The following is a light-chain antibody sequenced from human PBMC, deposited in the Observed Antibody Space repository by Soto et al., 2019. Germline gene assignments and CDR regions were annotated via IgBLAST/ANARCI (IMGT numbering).Light chain of an antibody. CDR1: SSDIGGHNH. CDR2: EVF. CDR3: SSYVAGNNLL. V-gene: IGLV2-8*01. Sequence: QSVLTQPPSASGSPGQSVTISCTGTSSDIGGHNHVSWFQHHPDKAPKLILYEVFKRPSGVPDRFSGSKSGNTASLTVSGLQADDEADYYCSSYVAGNNLLFGGGTKLTVL. J-gene: IGLJ2*01.